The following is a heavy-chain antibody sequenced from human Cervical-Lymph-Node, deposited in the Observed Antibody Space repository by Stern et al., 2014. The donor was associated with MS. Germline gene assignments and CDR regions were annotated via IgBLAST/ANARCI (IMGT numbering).Heavy chain of an antibody. CDR1: EYTHNNYL. CDR3: AVRYCSGCRCYSVPDV. J-gene: IGHJ6*02. D-gene: IGHD2-15*01. CDR2: INPSGAT. Sequence: VQLVESESEVKKPGASVKVSCKASEYTHNNYLIHWVRQAPGQRPDWMGVINPSGATNYAQKVQDRVTMTTDASTSTFYMELSRLRSEDTAVYYCAVRYCSGCRCYSVPDVWGQGTTVIVSS. V-gene: IGHV1-46*02.